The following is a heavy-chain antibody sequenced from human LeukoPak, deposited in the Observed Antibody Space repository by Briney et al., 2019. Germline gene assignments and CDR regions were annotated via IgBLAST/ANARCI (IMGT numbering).Heavy chain of an antibody. Sequence: GRSLRLSCAASGFTFSSYAMHWVRQAPGKGLEWVAVISCDGSNKYYADSVKGRFTISRDNSKNTLYLQMNSLRAEDTAVYYCARDRSDYYGMDVWGQGTTVTVSS. J-gene: IGHJ6*02. D-gene: IGHD3-3*01. CDR1: GFTFSSYA. CDR3: ARDRSDYYGMDV. CDR2: ISCDGSNK. V-gene: IGHV3-30-3*01.